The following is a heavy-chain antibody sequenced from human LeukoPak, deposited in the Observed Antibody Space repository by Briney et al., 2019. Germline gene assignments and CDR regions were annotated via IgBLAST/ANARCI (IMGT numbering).Heavy chain of an antibody. CDR3: ARDNSVGDIAWWFDP. Sequence: ASVKVSCKVSGYTLTELSMHWVRQAPGKGLEWMGLINPSGSSTLYAQKFQGRVTTTRDMSTTTDYMELSSLRSEDTAVYYCARDNSVGDIAWWFDPWGQGTLVTVSS. D-gene: IGHD3-16*02. J-gene: IGHJ5*02. V-gene: IGHV1-46*01. CDR2: INPSGSST. CDR1: GYTLTELS.